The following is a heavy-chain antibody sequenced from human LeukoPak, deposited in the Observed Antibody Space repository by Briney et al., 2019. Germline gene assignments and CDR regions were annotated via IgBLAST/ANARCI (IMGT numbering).Heavy chain of an antibody. CDR2: ISSNGGST. J-gene: IGHJ5*02. V-gene: IGHV3-64D*09. Sequence: GGSLRLSCSASGFTFSMSAMHWVREGPGKGLQYVSAISSNGGSTYYADSVKGRFTISRDNSKNTLHLQMRSLRPEDTAVYYCVGVRWFGGSNWFDPGGQGTLGTVS. CDR1: GFTFSMSA. CDR3: VGVRWFGGSNWFDP. D-gene: IGHD3-10*01.